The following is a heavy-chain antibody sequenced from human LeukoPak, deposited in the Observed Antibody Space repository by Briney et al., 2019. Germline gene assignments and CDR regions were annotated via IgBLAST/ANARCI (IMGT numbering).Heavy chain of an antibody. CDR3: AKGERGLLWFGDLFYYFEY. CDR1: GFTFSSYA. J-gene: IGHJ4*02. CDR2: ISGSGGST. D-gene: IGHD3-10*01. V-gene: IGHV3-23*01. Sequence: PGGSLRLSCAASGFTFSSYAMSWVRQAPGKGLEWVSAISGSGGSTYYADSVKGRFTISRDNSKNTLYLQMNSLRADDTAVYYCAKGERGLLWFGDLFYYFEYWGQGTLVTVSS.